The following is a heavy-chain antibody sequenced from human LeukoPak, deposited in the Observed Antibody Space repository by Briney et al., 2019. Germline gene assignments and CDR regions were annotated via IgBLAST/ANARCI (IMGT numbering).Heavy chain of an antibody. V-gene: IGHV4-39*02. CDR2: LYYSGST. Sequence: SETLSLTCTVSGGSISSSSYYWGWIRQPPGKGLEWIGSLYYSGSTYHNPSLKSRVTISVDTSKNQFSLKLSSVTAADTAVYYCARERNPFVVVTAYYNWFDPWGQGTLVTVSS. CDR3: ARERNPFVVVTAYYNWFDP. D-gene: IGHD2-21*02. J-gene: IGHJ5*02. CDR1: GGSISSSSYY.